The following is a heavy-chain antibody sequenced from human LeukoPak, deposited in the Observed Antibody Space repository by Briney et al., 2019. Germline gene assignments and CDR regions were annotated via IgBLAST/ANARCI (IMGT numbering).Heavy chain of an antibody. Sequence: QTLSPTCALSGDTVSSNIATWDWTRQSPSRGLEWLGRTYYGAKWYNDYAGSVTSRSTISPGTSKNQFSRQLSSVTPEDTGVYYRARVYDIGGWFDRGGQGTLVTVSS. CDR1: GDTVSSNIAT. CDR3: ARVYDIGGWFDR. D-gene: IGHD3-9*01. V-gene: IGHV6-1*01. J-gene: IGHJ5*02. CDR2: TYYGAKWYN.